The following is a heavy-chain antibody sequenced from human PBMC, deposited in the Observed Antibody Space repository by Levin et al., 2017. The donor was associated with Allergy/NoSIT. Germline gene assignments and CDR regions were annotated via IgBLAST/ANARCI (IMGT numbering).Heavy chain of an antibody. Sequence: GESLKISCAASGFTFSSYSMNWVRQAPGKGLEWVSSISSSSSYIYYADSVKGRFTISRDNAKNSLYLQMNSLRAEDTAVYYCAREGFGELLRYDYWGQGTLVTVSS. CDR2: ISSSSSYI. J-gene: IGHJ4*02. D-gene: IGHD3-10*01. CDR1: GFTFSSYS. CDR3: AREGFGELLRYDY. V-gene: IGHV3-21*01.